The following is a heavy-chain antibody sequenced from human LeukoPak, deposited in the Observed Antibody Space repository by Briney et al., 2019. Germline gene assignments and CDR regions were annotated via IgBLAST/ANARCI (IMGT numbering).Heavy chain of an antibody. CDR1: GFTFTNYA. V-gene: IGHV3-23*01. CDR3: AKSLIGSGYGWAPFDY. J-gene: IGHJ4*02. CDR2: ISGSGGDT. Sequence: GGSLRLSCAASGFTFTNYAMSWVRQAPGKGLEWVSAISGSGGDTYCADSVKGRFTISRDNSKNTLYLQMNSLRAEDTAVYYCAKSLIGSGYGWAPFDYWGQGTLVTVSS. D-gene: IGHD5-12*01.